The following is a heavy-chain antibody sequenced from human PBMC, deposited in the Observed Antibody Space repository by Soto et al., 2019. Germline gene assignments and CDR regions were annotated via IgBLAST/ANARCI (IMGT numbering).Heavy chain of an antibody. J-gene: IGHJ5*02. CDR2: VSYSGAT. CDR1: GGSIGRYY. CDR3: AGDGQYDSGGYYSHVDP. V-gene: IGHV4-59*01. Sequence: SETLSLTCSVSGGSIGRYYWSWVRQAPGKGLEWIAYVSYSGATRYNPSLESRVTISVDTSKNQFSLRLNSVTAADTAVYYCAGDGQYDSGGYYSHVDPWVQGTRVT. D-gene: IGHD3-22*01.